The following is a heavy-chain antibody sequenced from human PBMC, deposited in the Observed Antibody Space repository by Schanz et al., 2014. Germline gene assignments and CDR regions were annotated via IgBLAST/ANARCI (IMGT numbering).Heavy chain of an antibody. V-gene: IGHV3-23*01. CDR2: IASGGSHT. D-gene: IGHD1-7*01. Sequence: EVQLLESGGALEQPGGSLRLSCAASGITFSDYAMSWVRQAPGKGLEWVSTIASGGSHTFYADSVTGRFTISGDNSKNTLFLQMNSLRVEDTAVYYCAKGMELLPVYFHYWGQGTLVTVSS. CDR3: AKGMELLPVYFHY. J-gene: IGHJ4*02. CDR1: GITFSDYA.